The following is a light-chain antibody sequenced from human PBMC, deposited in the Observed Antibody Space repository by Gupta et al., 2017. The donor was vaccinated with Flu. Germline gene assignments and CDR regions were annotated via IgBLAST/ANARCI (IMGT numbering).Light chain of an antibody. CDR1: QSLVYSEGDSY. V-gene: IGKV2-30*01. J-gene: IGKJ1*01. CDR3: MHSTRWPWT. CDR2: KAF. Sequence: DDVMTQSPLSLSVTLGQPASISCRSSQSLVYSEGDSYVSWFHQRPGQSPRRLIYKAFNRNSGVPDRISGSGSGTDFTLKISRVEAEDVGVYYCMHSTRWPWTFGQGTKVEIK.